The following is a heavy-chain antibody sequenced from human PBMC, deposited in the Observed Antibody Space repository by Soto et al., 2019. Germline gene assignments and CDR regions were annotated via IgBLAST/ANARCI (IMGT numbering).Heavy chain of an antibody. CDR1: GYTFTSSG. D-gene: IGHD6-13*01. V-gene: IGHV1-18*01. CDR2: ISAYNGNT. J-gene: IGHJ4*02. CDR3: ARAYSSSWYRSRLGFDY. Sequence: ASVKIACKASGYTFTSSGISWVRQAPGQGLEWMGWISAYNGNTNYAQKLQGRVTMTTDTSTSTAYMELRSLRSDDTAVYYCARAYSSSWYRSRLGFDYWGQGTLVTVSS.